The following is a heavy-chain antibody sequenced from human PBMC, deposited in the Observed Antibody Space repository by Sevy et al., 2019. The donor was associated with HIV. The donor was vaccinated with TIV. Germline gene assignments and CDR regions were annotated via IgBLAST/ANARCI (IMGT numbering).Heavy chain of an antibody. D-gene: IGHD2-15*01. CDR3: SRGGGAFDI. CDR2: IYYSGST. V-gene: IGHV4-30-4*01. J-gene: IGHJ3*02. Sequence: SETLSLTCTVSGGSISSGDYYWSWIRQPPGKGLEWIGYIYYSGSTYYNPSLKSRVTISVDTSKNQFSLKLSSVTAAGTAGDYWSRGGGAFDIWGQGTMVTVSS. CDR1: GGSISSGDYY.